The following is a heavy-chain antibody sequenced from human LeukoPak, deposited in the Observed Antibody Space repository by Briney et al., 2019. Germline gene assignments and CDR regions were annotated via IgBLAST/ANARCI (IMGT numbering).Heavy chain of an antibody. CDR1: GFTFSSYS. D-gene: IGHD3-10*01. CDR3: ARVGKTYYYGSGSRGDAFDI. J-gene: IGHJ3*02. V-gene: IGHV3-21*01. CDR2: ISSSSSYI. Sequence: GGSLRLSCAASGFTFSSYSMNWVRQAPGKGLEWVSSISSSSSYIYYADSVKGRFTISRDNAKNSLYLQMNSLRAEDTAVYYCARVGKTYYYGSGSRGDAFDIWGQGTMVTVSS.